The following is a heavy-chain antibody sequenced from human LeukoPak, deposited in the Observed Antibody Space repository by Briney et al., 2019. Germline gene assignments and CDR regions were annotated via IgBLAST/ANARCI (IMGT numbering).Heavy chain of an antibody. D-gene: IGHD2-15*01. Sequence: ASVKVSCKASGYTFTSYGISWVRQAPGQGLEWMGWISAYNGNTNYAQKLQGRVTMTTDTSTSTAYMELRSLRSDDTAVYYCARVITLLGYCSGGSCRGGDDYWGQGTLVTVPS. CDR1: GYTFTSYG. J-gene: IGHJ4*02. V-gene: IGHV1-18*04. CDR3: ARVITLLGYCSGGSCRGGDDY. CDR2: ISAYNGNT.